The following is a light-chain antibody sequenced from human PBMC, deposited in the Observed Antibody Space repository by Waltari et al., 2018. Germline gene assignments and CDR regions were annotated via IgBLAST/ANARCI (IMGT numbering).Light chain of an antibody. CDR2: EVT. V-gene: IGLV2-23*02. Sequence: QSALTQPASVSGSPGQSITISCTGSSSDVGRSTLVSWYLQHPGKAPKLIIYEVTKRPSGVSNRFSGSKSGNTASLTISGLQAEDEADYYCYSYAGGRVFGTGTKVTVL. CDR1: SSDVGRSTL. CDR3: YSYAGGRV. J-gene: IGLJ1*01.